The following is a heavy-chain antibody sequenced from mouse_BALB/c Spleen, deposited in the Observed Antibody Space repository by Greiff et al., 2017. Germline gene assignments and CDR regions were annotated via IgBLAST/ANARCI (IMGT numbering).Heavy chain of an antibody. J-gene: IGHJ3*01. CDR2: INPYNDGT. Sequence: VQLQQSGPELVKPGASVKMSCKASGYTFTSYVMHWVKQKPGQGLEWIGYINPYNDGTNYNEKFKGKATLTADKSSSTAYMQLSSLTSDDSAVYFCARGGQLGFAYWGQGTLVTVSA. CDR1: GYTFTSYV. CDR3: ARGGQLGFAY. V-gene: IGHV1-14*01. D-gene: IGHD4-1*02.